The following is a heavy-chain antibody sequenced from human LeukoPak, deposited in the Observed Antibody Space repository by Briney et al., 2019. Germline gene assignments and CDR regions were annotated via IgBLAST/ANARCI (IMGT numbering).Heavy chain of an antibody. V-gene: IGHV3-33*06. J-gene: IGHJ6*03. D-gene: IGHD6-6*01. CDR3: AKHLYTSSHYFYSSTVV. Sequence: GGSMRLSWAASGFTLSRYGMEWVRQAQGKGLEWVAVICNDGSNKYYADSVKGRFTISRANSTHTLSLQMNSLSAEDTAVYYCAKHLYTSSHYFYSSTVVSGKGTTVTLSS. CDR1: GFTLSRYG. CDR2: ICNDGSNK.